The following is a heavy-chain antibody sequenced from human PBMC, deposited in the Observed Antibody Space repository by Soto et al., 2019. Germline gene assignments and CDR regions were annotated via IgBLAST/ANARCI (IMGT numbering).Heavy chain of an antibody. CDR3: ARGSDDFWSGYPVAYYYYMDV. Sequence: ASVKVSCKASGYTFTSYYMHWVRQAPGQGLEWMGIINPSGGSTSYAQKFQGRVTMTRDTSTSTVYMELSSVTAADTAVYYCARGSDDFWSGYPVAYYYYMDVWGKGTTVTVSS. CDR2: INPSGGST. CDR1: GYTFTSYY. V-gene: IGHV1-46*01. D-gene: IGHD3-3*01. J-gene: IGHJ6*03.